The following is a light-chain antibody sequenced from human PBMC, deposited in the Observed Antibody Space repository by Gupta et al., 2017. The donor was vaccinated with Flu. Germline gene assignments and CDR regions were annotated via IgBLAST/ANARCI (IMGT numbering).Light chain of an antibody. V-gene: IGLV6-57*03. Sequence: NFMLTQPHSVSESPGKTVTISCTRSSGSIDHNYVQWYQQRPGSAPTTVIYDDNERPSGVPSRFPCSTDSSSTSASPTISVLKTEDAADYYRQSSHTTIPVIFGGGTKLTVL. CDR3: QSSHTTIPVI. CDR1: SGSIDHNY. J-gene: IGLJ2*01. CDR2: DDN.